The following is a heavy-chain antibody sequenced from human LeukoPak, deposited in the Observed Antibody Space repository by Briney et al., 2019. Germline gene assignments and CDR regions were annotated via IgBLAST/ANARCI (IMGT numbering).Heavy chain of an antibody. J-gene: IGHJ5*02. Sequence: PSETLSLTCTVSGGSISSGGYNWSWIRQHPGKGLEWIGYIYYSGSTYYNPSLKSRVTISVDTSQNQFSLKLSSVTAADTAVYYCARAPTAFGELPFGWFDPWGQGTLVTVSS. D-gene: IGHD3-10*01. CDR2: IYYSGST. CDR1: GGSISSGGYN. V-gene: IGHV4-31*03. CDR3: ARAPTAFGELPFGWFDP.